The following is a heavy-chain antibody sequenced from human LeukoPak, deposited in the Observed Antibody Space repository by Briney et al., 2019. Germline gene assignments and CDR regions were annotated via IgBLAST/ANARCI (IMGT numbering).Heavy chain of an antibody. D-gene: IGHD2-2*01. CDR3: ARVVRGIVVVPAAYEYYYYYYMDV. J-gene: IGHJ6*03. CDR2: IYHSGST. Sequence: SETLSLTCTVSSYSISSGYYWGWIRQPPGKGLEWIGSIYHSGSTYYNPSLKSRVTISVDTSKNQFSLKLSSVTAADTAVYYCARVVRGIVVVPAAYEYYYYYYMDVWGKGTTVTVSS. V-gene: IGHV4-38-2*02. CDR1: SYSISSGYY.